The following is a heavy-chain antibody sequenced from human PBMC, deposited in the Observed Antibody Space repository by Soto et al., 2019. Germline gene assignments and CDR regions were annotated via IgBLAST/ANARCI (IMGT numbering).Heavy chain of an antibody. V-gene: IGHV3-11*01. CDR1: GFTFSDYY. CDR3: PRTAAPGLFDF. D-gene: IGHD6-13*01. CDR2: ISSSGTTI. J-gene: IGHJ4*02. Sequence: GGSLRLSCAASGFTFSDYYMNWIRQAPGKGLEWVSYISSSGTTIYYADSVKGRFTISRDNAKNSLFLQMNSLRAEDTAVYYCPRTAAPGLFDFWGQGTLVTVSS.